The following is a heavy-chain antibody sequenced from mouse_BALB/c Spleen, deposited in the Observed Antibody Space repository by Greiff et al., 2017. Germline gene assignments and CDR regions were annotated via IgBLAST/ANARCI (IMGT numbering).Heavy chain of an antibody. CDR3: AREVTTGSYWYFDV. Sequence: DVKLVESGGGLVKPGGSLKLSCAASGFTFSSYAMSWVRQTPEKRLEWVASISSGGSTYYPDSVKGRFTISRDNARNILYLQMSSLRSEDTAMYYCAREVTTGSYWYFDVWGAGTTVTVSS. D-gene: IGHD1-1*01. V-gene: IGHV5-6-5*01. CDR2: ISSGGST. CDR1: GFTFSSYA. J-gene: IGHJ1*01.